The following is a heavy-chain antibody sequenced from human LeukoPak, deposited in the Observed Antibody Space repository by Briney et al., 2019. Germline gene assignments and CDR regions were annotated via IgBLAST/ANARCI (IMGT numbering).Heavy chain of an antibody. Sequence: ASVKVSCKASGGTFSSNAISWVRQAPGQGLEWMGGIIPIFGTANYAQKFQGRVTITADESTSTAYMELSSLRSEDTAVYYCARGRGYGDYFDYWGQGTLVTVSS. CDR2: IIPIFGTA. V-gene: IGHV1-69*13. CDR1: GGTFSSNA. D-gene: IGHD4-17*01. J-gene: IGHJ4*02. CDR3: ARGRGYGDYFDY.